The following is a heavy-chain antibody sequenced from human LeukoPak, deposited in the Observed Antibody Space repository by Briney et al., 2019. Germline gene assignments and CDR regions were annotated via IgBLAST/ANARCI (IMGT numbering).Heavy chain of an antibody. CDR1: GGSISSYY. J-gene: IGHJ3*02. CDR3: ARRNDILTGYYNKDAFDI. D-gene: IGHD3-9*01. V-gene: IGHV4-59*08. Sequence: SETLSLTCTVSGGSISSYYWSWIRQPPGKGLEWIGYIYYSGSTNYNPSLKSRVTISVDTSKNQFSLKLSSVTAADTAVYYCARRNDILTGYYNKDAFDIWGQGTMVTVSS. CDR2: IYYSGST.